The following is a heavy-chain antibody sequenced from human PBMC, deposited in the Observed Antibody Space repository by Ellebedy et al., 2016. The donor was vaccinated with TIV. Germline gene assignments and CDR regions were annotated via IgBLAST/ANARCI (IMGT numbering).Heavy chain of an antibody. CDR3: ARGYGVAGGNSPDYFDY. D-gene: IGHD4-23*01. CDR1: GGSISSGGYS. J-gene: IGHJ4*02. CDR2: IYHSGST. Sequence: SETLSLXXAVSGGSISSGGYSWSWIRPPPGKGLEWIGYIYHSGSTYYNPSLKSRVTISVDRSKNQFSLKLSSVTAADTAVYYCARGYGVAGGNSPDYFDYWGQGTLVTVSS. V-gene: IGHV4-30-2*01.